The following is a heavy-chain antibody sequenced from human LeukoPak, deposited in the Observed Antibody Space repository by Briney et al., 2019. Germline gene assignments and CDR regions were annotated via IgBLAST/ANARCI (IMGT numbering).Heavy chain of an antibody. J-gene: IGHJ4*02. CDR1: GGSISSGSYY. V-gene: IGHV4-61*02. Sequence: SETLSLTCTVSGGSISSGSYYWSWIRQPAGKGLEWIGRIYTSGSTNYNPSLKRRVTISVDTSKNQFSLRLSSVTAADTAMYYCARHGDYLDGSATYYAPFDNWGQGTLVTASS. CDR3: ARHGDYLDGSATYYAPFDN. D-gene: IGHD3-10*01. CDR2: IYTSGST.